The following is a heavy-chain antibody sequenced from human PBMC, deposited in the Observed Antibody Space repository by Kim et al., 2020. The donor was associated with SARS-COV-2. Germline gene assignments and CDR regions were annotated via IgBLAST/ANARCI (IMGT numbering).Heavy chain of an antibody. CDR1: GGSISSYY. CDR3: ARYHYDNLTGYYPFYYFDY. J-gene: IGHJ4*02. V-gene: IGHV4-59*01. Sequence: SETLSLTCTVSGGSISSYYWSWIRQPPGKGLEWIGYIYYSGSTNYNPSLKSRVTISVDTSKNQFSLSLSSVTAADTAVYYCARYHYDNLTGYYPFYYFDYWGQGTLVTVSS. CDR2: IYYSGST. D-gene: IGHD3-9*01.